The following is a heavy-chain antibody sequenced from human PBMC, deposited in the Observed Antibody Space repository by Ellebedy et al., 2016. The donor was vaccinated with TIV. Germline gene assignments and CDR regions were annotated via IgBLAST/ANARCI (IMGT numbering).Heavy chain of an antibody. J-gene: IGHJ6*02. D-gene: IGHD3-9*01. CDR1: GGSISSSSYY. Sequence: SETLSLTXTVSGGSISSSSYYWGWIRQPPGKGLEWIGSIYHSGSTYYNPSLKSRVTISVDTSKNQFSLKLSSVTAADTAVYYCAIDILTGLHPYYYYGMDVWGQGTTVTVSS. CDR3: AIDILTGLHPYYYYGMDV. CDR2: IYHSGST. V-gene: IGHV4-39*07.